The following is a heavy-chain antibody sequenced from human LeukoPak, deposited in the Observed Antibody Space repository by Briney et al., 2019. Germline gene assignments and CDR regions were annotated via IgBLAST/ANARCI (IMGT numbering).Heavy chain of an antibody. Sequence: GESLKISCKGSGYRFTTYWIGWVRQMPGKGLEWMGIIYPGDSDPRYSPSFQGQVTISADKSISPAYLQWSSLKASATAMYYWARQYYFDYWGQGTLVTVSS. V-gene: IGHV5-51*01. CDR1: GYRFTTYW. CDR3: ARQYYFDY. CDR2: IYPGDSDP. J-gene: IGHJ4*02.